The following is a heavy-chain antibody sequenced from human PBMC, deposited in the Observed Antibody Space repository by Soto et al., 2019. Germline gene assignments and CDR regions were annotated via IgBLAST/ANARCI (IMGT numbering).Heavy chain of an antibody. CDR3: AREFSSGWFPYYYYGMDV. J-gene: IGHJ6*02. D-gene: IGHD6-19*01. CDR1: GGTFSSYA. V-gene: IGHV1-69*13. CDR2: IIPIFGTA. Sequence: SVKVSCKASGGTFSSYAISWVRQAPGQGLEWMGGIIPIFGTANYAQKFQGRVTITADESTSTAYMELSSLRSEDTAVYYCAREFSSGWFPYYYYGMDVWGQGTTVTVSS.